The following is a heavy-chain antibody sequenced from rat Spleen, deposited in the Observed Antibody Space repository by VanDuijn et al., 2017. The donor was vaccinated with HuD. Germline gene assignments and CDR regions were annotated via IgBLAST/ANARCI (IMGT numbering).Heavy chain of an antibody. V-gene: IGHV3-3*01. CDR1: VYSVTSSYR. CDR3: ARWDYYSPRWYFDF. Sequence: QLQESGPGLVKPSQSLSLTCSVTVYSVTSSYRWNWIRKFPGNKLEWMGYIDGEGRTNSNPSLKSRISITRDTSKKKFFLQVTSVSTEDTATYFCARWDYYSPRWYFDFWGPGTMVTVSS. D-gene: IGHD1-1*01. CDR2: IDGEGRT. J-gene: IGHJ1*01.